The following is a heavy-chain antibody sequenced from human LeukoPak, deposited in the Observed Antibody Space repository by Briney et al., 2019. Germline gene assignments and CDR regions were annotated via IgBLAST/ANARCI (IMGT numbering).Heavy chain of an antibody. CDR3: AKDYGDYVPLGFDY. V-gene: IGHV3-21*04. CDR1: GFTFSSYS. J-gene: IGHJ4*02. Sequence: GGSLRLSCAASGFTFSSYSMNWVRQAPGKGLEWVSSISSSSDYIYYADSVKGRFTISRDNAKNSLYLQMNSLRAEDTALYYCAKDYGDYVPLGFDYWGQGTLVTVSS. D-gene: IGHD4-17*01. CDR2: ISSSSDYI.